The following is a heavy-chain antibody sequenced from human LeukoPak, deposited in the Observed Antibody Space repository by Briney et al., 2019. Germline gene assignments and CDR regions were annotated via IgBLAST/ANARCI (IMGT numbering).Heavy chain of an antibody. CDR1: GGTFGRSG. D-gene: IGHD3-22*01. Sequence: ASVKVSCKASGGTFGRSGISWVRQAPGQGLEWMGGSILIIGAVNYTQTYQGRATITAAEATATDNMELPILRSEDHAMYYCYRDGAIFDSRGYYY. CDR2: SILIIGAV. V-gene: IGHV1-69*13. J-gene: IGHJ6*01. CDR3: YRDGAIFDSRGYYY.